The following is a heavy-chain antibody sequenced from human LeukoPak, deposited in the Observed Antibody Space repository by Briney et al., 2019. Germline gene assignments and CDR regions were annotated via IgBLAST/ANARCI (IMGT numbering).Heavy chain of an antibody. V-gene: IGHV3-74*01. D-gene: IGHD4-11*01. CDR1: TFIFSTST. CDR2: VNSDGSST. Sequence: GGSLRLSCAAPTFIFSTSTMNWVRQAPGKGLVWVSRVNSDGSSTSYADSVKGRFTISRDNAKNTLSLQMNSLRAEDTAVYYCARQAYSHSDYWGQGSLVTVSS. J-gene: IGHJ4*02. CDR3: ARQAYSHSDY.